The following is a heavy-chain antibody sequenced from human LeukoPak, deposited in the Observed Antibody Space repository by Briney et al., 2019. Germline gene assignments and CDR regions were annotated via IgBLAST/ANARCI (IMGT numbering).Heavy chain of an antibody. CDR1: GGTFSSYA. CDR3: ARTGSLRPHAFDI. J-gene: IGHJ3*02. Sequence: SVKVSCKASGGTFSSYAISWVRQAPGQGLERMGGNIPIFGTANYAQKFQGRVTITADESTSTAYMELSSLRSEDTAVYYCARTGSLRPHAFDIWGQGTMVTVSS. V-gene: IGHV1-69*13. CDR2: NIPIFGTA. D-gene: IGHD4-17*01.